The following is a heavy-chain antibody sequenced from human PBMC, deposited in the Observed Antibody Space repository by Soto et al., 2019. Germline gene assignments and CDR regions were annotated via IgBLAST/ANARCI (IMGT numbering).Heavy chain of an antibody. CDR1: GYSVNEYA. V-gene: IGHV3-9*01. J-gene: IGHJ4*02. CDR3: SKAIAPGSYYAAIDY. Sequence: QPGXSLGLGCGTCGYSVNEYAVHVVLQNTRKVLEWVSGISWNSDTIAYADSVKGRFTISRDNAKKSVYLQMNSLRTQDTVLYYFSKAIAPGSYYAAIDYWAQGTLVTVSS. CDR2: ISWNSDTI. D-gene: IGHD3-10*01.